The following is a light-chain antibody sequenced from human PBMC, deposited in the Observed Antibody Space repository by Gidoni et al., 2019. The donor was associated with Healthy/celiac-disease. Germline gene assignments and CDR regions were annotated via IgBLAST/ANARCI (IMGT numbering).Light chain of an antibody. V-gene: IGLV9-49*01. Sequence: QPVLTQPPSASASLGPSVTLTCTLSSGYSNYKVDWYQQRPGKGPRFVMRVGTGGIVGSKGDGIPDRFSVLGSGLNRYLTIKNIQEEDESDYHCGADHGSGSNFVSVVFGGGTKLTVL. CDR1: SGYSNYK. J-gene: IGLJ2*01. CDR2: VGTGGIVG. CDR3: GADHGSGSNFVSVV.